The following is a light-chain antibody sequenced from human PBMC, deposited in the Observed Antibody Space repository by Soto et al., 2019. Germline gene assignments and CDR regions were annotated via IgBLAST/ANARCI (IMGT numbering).Light chain of an antibody. CDR2: DSS. Sequence: EIVLTQSPGTLSLSPGEIATLSCRASQSVSSSYLAWYQQKPGQAPRLLIYDSSTRATGIPDRFRGSGSGTEFTLTISSLQSEDFAVYYCQQYNNWPSITFGQGTRLEIK. V-gene: IGKV3D-15*01. J-gene: IGKJ5*01. CDR3: QQYNNWPSIT. CDR1: QSVSSSY.